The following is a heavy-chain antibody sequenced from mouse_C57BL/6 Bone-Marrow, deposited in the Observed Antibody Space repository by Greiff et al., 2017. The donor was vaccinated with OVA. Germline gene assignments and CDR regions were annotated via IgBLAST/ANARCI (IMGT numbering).Heavy chain of an antibody. J-gene: IGHJ3*01. CDR3: VRHGNYGMGFAY. D-gene: IGHD1-1*01. CDR1: GFTFNTYA. Sequence: EVKLVESGGGLVQPKGSLKLSCAASGFTFNTYAMHWVRQAPGKGLEWVARIRSKSSNDATYYSDSVKDRFTISRDDSQSMLYLQMNNLKSEDTAMYYCVRHGNYGMGFAYWGQGTLVTVSA. CDR2: IRSKSSNDAT. V-gene: IGHV10-3*01.